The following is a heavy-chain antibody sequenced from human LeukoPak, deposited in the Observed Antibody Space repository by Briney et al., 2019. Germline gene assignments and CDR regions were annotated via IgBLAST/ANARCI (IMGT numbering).Heavy chain of an antibody. CDR2: ISAYNGNT. J-gene: IGHJ3*02. D-gene: IGHD3-10*01. CDR1: GYTFTSYG. V-gene: IGHV1-18*01. Sequence: ASLKVSCRASGYTFTSYGISWVRQAPGEGLEWMGWISAYNGNTNYAQKLQGRVTMTTDTSTSTAYMELSRLRSEDTAVYYCAKDNGVLLWFGEFAFDIWGQGTMVTVSS. CDR3: AKDNGVLLWFGEFAFDI.